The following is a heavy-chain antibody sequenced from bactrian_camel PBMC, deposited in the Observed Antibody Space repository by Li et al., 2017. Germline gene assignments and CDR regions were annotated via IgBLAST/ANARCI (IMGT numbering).Heavy chain of an antibody. J-gene: IGHJ4*01. V-gene: IGHV3S1*01. Sequence: HVQLVESGGGLVQPGGSLRLSCVGSGFGPKVYCMGWFRQAPGKEREGVASINTRDTTTAYSEPVKGRFTVSQDTADNTVYLQMDSLNPEDNGMYYCASASGSGGTCLLYDWSYNFWGRGTQVTVS. CDR3: ASASGSGGTCLLYDWSYNF. D-gene: IGHD3*01. CDR2: INTRDTTT. CDR1: GFGPKVYC.